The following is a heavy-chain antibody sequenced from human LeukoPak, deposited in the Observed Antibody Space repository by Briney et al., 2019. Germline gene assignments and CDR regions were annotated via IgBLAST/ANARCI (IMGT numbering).Heavy chain of an antibody. CDR2: IIPIFGTA. CDR1: GGTFSSYA. D-gene: IGHD3-10*01. Sequence: SVKVSCKASGGTFSSYAISWVRQAPGQGLEWMGGIIPIFGTANYAQKFQGRVTITADESTSTAYMELSSLRSEDTAVYYCARDFSGITMVRGVSFDYWGQGTLVTVSS. CDR3: ARDFSGITMVRGVSFDY. J-gene: IGHJ4*02. V-gene: IGHV1-69*13.